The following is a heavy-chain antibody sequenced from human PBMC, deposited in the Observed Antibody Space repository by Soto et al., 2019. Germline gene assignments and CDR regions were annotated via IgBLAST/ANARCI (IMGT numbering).Heavy chain of an antibody. D-gene: IGHD3-10*01. CDR2: IVVGSGNT. J-gene: IGHJ3*02. V-gene: IGHV1-58*02. CDR3: AAEPFLDFREPLDAFDI. CDR1: GFTFTSSA. Sequence: ASVKVSCKASGFTFTSSAMQWVRQARGQRLEWIGWIVVGSGNTNYAQKFQERVTITRDMSTSTAYMELSSLRSEDTDVYYCAAEPFLDFREPLDAFDIWCQGIMVTVS.